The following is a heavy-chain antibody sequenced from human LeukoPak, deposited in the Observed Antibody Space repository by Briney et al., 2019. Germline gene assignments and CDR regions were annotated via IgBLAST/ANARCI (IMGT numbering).Heavy chain of an antibody. CDR2: INSDGTR. CDR3: ASPRSGDRGGYHDPCDI. J-gene: IGHJ3*02. Sequence: GGSLRLSCAGPGFTFNNSWMHWVRQAPGKGLVWVSRINSDGTRSYADSVKGRFTISRDNAKNTLFLQMNSLRVEDTAVYFCASPRSGDRGGYHDPCDIWGQGTMVTVSS. V-gene: IGHV3-74*01. CDR1: GFTFNNSW. D-gene: IGHD3-22*01.